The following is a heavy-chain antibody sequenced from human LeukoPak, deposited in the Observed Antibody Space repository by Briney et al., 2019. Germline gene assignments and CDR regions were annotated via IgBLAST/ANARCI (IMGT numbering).Heavy chain of an antibody. D-gene: IGHD2-2*01. CDR1: GFTFSSYA. V-gene: IGHV3-23*01. CDR3: AKDLRPSSIVVVPAAKIGGMDV. Sequence: GGSLRLSCTASGFTFSSYAMSWVRQAPGKGLEWVSSISGSGGSTYYADSVKGRFTISRDNSKNTLYLQMNSLRAEDTAVYYCAKDLRPSSIVVVPAAKIGGMDVWGQGTTVTVSS. CDR2: ISGSGGST. J-gene: IGHJ6*02.